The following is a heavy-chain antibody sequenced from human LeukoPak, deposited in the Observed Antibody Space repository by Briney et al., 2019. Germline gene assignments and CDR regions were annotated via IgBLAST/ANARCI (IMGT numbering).Heavy chain of an antibody. CDR2: IYSDNT. D-gene: IGHD2-21*02. CDR3: ASGYCGGACQLGGVDM. CDR1: GFPVSSNS. J-gene: IGHJ3*02. Sequence: GGSLRLSCTVSGFPVSSNSMSWVRQAPGKGLEWVSFIYSDNTHYSDSVKGRFTISRDNSKNTLYLQMNSLRAEDTAVYYCASGYCGGACQLGGVDMWGQGTMVTVSS. V-gene: IGHV3-53*01.